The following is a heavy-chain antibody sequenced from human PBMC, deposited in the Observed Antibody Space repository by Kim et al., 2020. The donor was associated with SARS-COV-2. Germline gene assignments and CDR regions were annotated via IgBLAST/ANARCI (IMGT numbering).Heavy chain of an antibody. CDR3: ARGREKYDFWSGYFDY. D-gene: IGHD3-3*01. CDR1: GFTFSSYW. Sequence: GGSLRLSCAASGFTFSSYWMSWVRQAPGKGLEWVANIKQDGSEKYYVDSVKGRFTISRDNAKNSLYLQMNSLRAEDTAVYYCARGREKYDFWSGYFDYWGQGTLVTVSS. CDR2: IKQDGSEK. V-gene: IGHV3-7*01. J-gene: IGHJ4*02.